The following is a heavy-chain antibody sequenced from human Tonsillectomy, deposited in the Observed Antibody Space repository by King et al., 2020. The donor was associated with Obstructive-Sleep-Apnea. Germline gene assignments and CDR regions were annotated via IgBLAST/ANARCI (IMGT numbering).Heavy chain of an antibody. Sequence: EQLVQSGPVMKRPGVSLRISCKGSGYTLTQSFITWVRQTPGKGLECVGQIDPRDSYTEYSPSFQGRVTISLDNSITTAYLQWSSLKASDTAIYYCARFSMAGVHWGQGTLVTVSS. D-gene: IGHD6-19*01. J-gene: IGHJ1*01. CDR2: IDPRDSYT. V-gene: IGHV5-10-1*03. CDR3: ARFSMAGVH. CDR1: GYTLTQSF.